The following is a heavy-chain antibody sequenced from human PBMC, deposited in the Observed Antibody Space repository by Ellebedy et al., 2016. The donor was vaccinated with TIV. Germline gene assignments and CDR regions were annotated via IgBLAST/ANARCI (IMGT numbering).Heavy chain of an antibody. V-gene: IGHV3-30*03. CDR3: APRVGTTGG. CDR2: LSYDGSNE. J-gene: IGHJ4*02. D-gene: IGHD1-1*01. Sequence: GGSLRLXXAASGFTFSNYGMHWVRQAPGKGLEWVALLSYDGSNEFYADSVKGRFTISRDNSKNTLYLQMNSLRADDTAIYYCAPRVGTTGGWGQGTLVTVSS. CDR1: GFTFSNYG.